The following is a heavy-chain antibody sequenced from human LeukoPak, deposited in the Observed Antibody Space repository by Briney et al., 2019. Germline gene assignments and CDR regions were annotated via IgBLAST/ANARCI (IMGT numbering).Heavy chain of an antibody. CDR3: AKAGDTAMVTPFDY. Sequence: GGSLRLSCAASGFTFYDYAMQWVRHARGKGGEWVSGIRCNSVSIRYPDSVKGRFPISRHNANPSLYLQINSLRAEDTALYYCAKAGDTAMVTPFDYWGQGTLVTVSS. D-gene: IGHD5-18*01. V-gene: IGHV3-9*01. CDR1: GFTFYDYA. CDR2: IRCNSVSI. J-gene: IGHJ4*02.